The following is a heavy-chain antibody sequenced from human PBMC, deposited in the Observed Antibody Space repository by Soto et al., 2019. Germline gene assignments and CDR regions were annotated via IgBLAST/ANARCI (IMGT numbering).Heavy chain of an antibody. CDR3: AKVGIQLWLGYYFDY. CDR2: ISGSGGGT. CDR1: GFTFSSYA. V-gene: IGHV3-23*01. D-gene: IGHD5-18*01. J-gene: IGHJ4*02. Sequence: EVQLLESGGGLVQPGGSLRLSCAASGFTFSSYAMSWVRQAPGKGLEWVSAISGSGGGTYYADSVKGRFTISRDNSKNTLYLQMNSLRAEDTAVYYCAKVGIQLWLGYYFDYWGQGTLVTVSS.